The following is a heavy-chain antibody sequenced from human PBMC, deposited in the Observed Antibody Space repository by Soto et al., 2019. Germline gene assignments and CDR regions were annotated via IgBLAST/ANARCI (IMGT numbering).Heavy chain of an antibody. CDR3: ARASNIAARHSMYFAY. CDR2: IYYSGST. V-gene: IGHV4-31*03. Sequence: QVQLQESGPGLVKPSQTLSLTCTVSGGSISSGGYYCSWIRQHPGKGLEWIGYIYYSGSTYYNPSLKSRVTISVDTSKNQFSLKLSSVAAADTAVYYCARASNIAARHSMYFAYWGQGTLVTVSS. D-gene: IGHD6-6*01. J-gene: IGHJ4*02. CDR1: GGSISSGGYY.